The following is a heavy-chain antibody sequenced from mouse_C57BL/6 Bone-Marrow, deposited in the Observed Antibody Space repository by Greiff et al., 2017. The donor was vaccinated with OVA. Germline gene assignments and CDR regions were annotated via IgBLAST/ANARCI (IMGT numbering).Heavy chain of an antibody. CDR1: GYTFTSYW. V-gene: IGHV1-64*01. D-gene: IGHD1-1*01. CDR3: ARSSTTVVPYWSFDV. Sequence: QVQLQQPGAELVKPGASVKLSCKASGYTFTSYWMHWVKQRPGQGLEWIGMIHPNSGSTNYNEKFKSKATLTVDKSSSTAYMQLSSLTSEDSAVSYCARSSTTVVPYWSFDVWGTGTTVTVSS. CDR2: IHPNSGST. J-gene: IGHJ1*03.